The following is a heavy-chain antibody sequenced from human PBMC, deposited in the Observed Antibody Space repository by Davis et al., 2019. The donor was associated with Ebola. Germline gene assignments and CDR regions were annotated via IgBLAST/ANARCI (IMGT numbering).Heavy chain of an antibody. CDR2: INHSGST. Sequence: PSETLSLTCAVYGGSFSGYYWSWIRQPPGTGLEWIGEINHSGSTNYNPSPKSRLTISVDTSKNQFSLKLSSVTAADAAVYYCAREGPTRIAARGGYYYYYMDVWGKGTTVTVSS. J-gene: IGHJ6*03. V-gene: IGHV4-34*01. CDR3: AREGPTRIAARGGYYYYYMDV. D-gene: IGHD6-6*01. CDR1: GGSFSGYY.